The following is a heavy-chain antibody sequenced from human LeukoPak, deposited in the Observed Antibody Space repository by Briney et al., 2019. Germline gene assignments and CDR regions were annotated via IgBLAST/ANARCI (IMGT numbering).Heavy chain of an antibody. CDR1: GYTFTSYG. D-gene: IGHD2-15*01. CDR3: ARDRIGYCSGGSCGRGY. V-gene: IGHV1-18*01. Sequence: ASVKVSCKASGYTFTSYGISWVRQAPGQGLEWMGWISAYNGNTNYAQKLHGRVTMTTDTSTRTAYMELRSLRSDDTAVYYCARDRIGYCSGGSCGRGYWGQGTLVTVSS. J-gene: IGHJ4*02. CDR2: ISAYNGNT.